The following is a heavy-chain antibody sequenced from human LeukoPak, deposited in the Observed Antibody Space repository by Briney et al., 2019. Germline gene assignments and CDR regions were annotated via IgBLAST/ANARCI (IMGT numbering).Heavy chain of an antibody. D-gene: IGHD6-13*01. CDR2: VHSGDNS. V-gene: IGHV4-4*07. Sequence: SETLSLTCTVSGGSTSGYYWSWIRQPAGKGLEWIGRVHSGDNSDSVPSLKSRLAMSLDTSTNQFSLKLTSVTAADTAVYYCARGGAHSPSHDYFHQFMDVWGKGTTVIVS. J-gene: IGHJ6*03. CDR1: GGSTSGYY. CDR3: ARGGAHSPSHDYFHQFMDV.